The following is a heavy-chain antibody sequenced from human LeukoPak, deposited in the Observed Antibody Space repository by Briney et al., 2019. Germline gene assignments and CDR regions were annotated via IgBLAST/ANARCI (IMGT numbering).Heavy chain of an antibody. CDR2: IIPIFGTA. Sequence: SVKVSCKASGGTFSSYAISWVRQAPGQGLEWMGGIIPIFGTANYAQKFQGRVTITADESTSTAYMELSSLRSEDTAVYYCARDFTEYSSSSSWFDPWGQGTLVTVSS. J-gene: IGHJ5*02. D-gene: IGHD6-6*01. V-gene: IGHV1-69*01. CDR3: ARDFTEYSSSSSWFDP. CDR1: GGTFSSYA.